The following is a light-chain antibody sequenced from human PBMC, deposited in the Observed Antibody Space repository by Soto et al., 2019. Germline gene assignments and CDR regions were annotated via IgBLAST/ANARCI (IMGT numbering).Light chain of an antibody. J-gene: IGLJ2*01. CDR1: SSDVGSYNL. Sequence: QSVLNQPASVSGSPGQSITISCTGTSSDVGSYNLVSWYQQHPGKAPKLMIYEGSKRPSGVSNRFSGSKSGNTASLTISGLQAEDEADYYCCSYAGSSNVVFGGGTQLTVL. V-gene: IGLV2-23*01. CDR3: CSYAGSSNVV. CDR2: EGS.